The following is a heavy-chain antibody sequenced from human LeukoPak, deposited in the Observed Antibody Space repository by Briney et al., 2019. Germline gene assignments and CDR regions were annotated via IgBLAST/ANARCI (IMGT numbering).Heavy chain of an antibody. CDR1: GYTFTSYG. D-gene: IGHD1-26*01. Sequence: ASVKVSCKASGYTFTSYGISWVRHAPGQGLEWMGWISAYNGNTNYAQKLQGRVTMTTDTSTGTAYMELRSLRSDDTAVYYCARDYSGSYQQAFDIWGQGTMVTVSS. CDR3: ARDYSGSYQQAFDI. J-gene: IGHJ3*02. V-gene: IGHV1-18*01. CDR2: ISAYNGNT.